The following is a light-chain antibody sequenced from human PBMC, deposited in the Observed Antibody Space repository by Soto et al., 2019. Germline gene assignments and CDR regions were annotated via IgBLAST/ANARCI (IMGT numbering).Light chain of an antibody. CDR2: KAS. Sequence: DIQMTQSPSTLSASVGDRVTITCRASQSISSWLAWYQQKPGKAPKLLIYKASTLESGGPSRFRGSGSGTEFTLNISSLQPDDSATYYCQKSPSEELTFGGGTKVEIK. CDR1: QSISSW. V-gene: IGKV1-5*03. J-gene: IGKJ4*01. CDR3: QKSPSEELT.